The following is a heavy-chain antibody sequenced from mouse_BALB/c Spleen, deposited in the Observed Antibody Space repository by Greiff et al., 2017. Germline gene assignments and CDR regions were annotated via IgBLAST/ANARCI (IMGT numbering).Heavy chain of an antibody. CDR1: GFTFSSYG. V-gene: IGHV5-6*02. CDR2: ISSGGSYT. D-gene: IGHD2-1*01. Sequence: DVMLVESGGDLVKPGGSLKLSCAASGFTFSSYGMSWVRQTPDKRLEWVATISSGGSYTYYPDSVKGRFTISRDNAKNTLYLQMSSLKSEDTAMYYCARHTPYGNWYFDVWGAGTTVTVSS. CDR3: ARHTPYGNWYFDV. J-gene: IGHJ1*01.